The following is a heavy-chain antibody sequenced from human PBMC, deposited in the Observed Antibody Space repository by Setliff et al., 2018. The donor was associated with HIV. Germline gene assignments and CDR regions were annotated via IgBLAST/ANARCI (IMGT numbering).Heavy chain of an antibody. Sequence: LRLSCAAPGFTFSNYAMSWVRQAPGEGLEWVSAILSTGERTFYADSVKGRFTISRDNSKNTVYLQMNSLRAEDTAEYYCAKELAASGLGYFDSWGRGILVTAPQ. CDR2: ILSTGERT. CDR3: AKELAASGLGYFDS. J-gene: IGHJ4*02. D-gene: IGHD3-22*01. CDR1: GFTFSNYA. V-gene: IGHV3-23*01.